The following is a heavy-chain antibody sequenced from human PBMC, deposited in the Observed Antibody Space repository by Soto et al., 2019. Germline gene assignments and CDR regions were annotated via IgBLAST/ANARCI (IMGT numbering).Heavy chain of an antibody. Sequence: SETLSLTCAVSGYSISCGYYWGWIRQPPGKGLEWIGSIYYSGSTNYNPSLKSRVTISVDTSKNQFSLKLSSVTAADTAVYYCARSPYYSNFDYWGQGTLVTVSS. CDR2: IYYSGST. V-gene: IGHV4-38-2*01. CDR1: GYSISCGYY. CDR3: ARSPYYSNFDY. J-gene: IGHJ4*02. D-gene: IGHD4-4*01.